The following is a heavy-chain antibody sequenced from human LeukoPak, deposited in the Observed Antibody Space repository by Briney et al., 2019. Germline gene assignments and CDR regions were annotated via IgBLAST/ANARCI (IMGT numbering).Heavy chain of an antibody. CDR1: GFTFSSYS. V-gene: IGHV3-21*01. CDR2: ISSSSSYI. J-gene: IGHJ5*02. D-gene: IGHD2-15*01. Sequence: GGSLRLSCAASGFTFSSYSMNWVRQAPGKGLEWVSSISSSSSYIYYADSVKGRFTISRDDAKNSLYLQMNSLRAEDTAVYYCARALGEYCSGGSCSAFDPWGQGTLVTVSS. CDR3: ARALGEYCSGGSCSAFDP.